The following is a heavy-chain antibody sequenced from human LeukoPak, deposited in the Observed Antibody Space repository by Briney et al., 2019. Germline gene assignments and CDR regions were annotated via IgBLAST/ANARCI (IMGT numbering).Heavy chain of an antibody. Sequence: GGSLRLSCAASGFTFSSYAMHWVRQTPGKGLEWVSFISSTSDYIYYADSVKGRFTISRDNARNSLYLQMNSLREEDTAVYYCGGEFSSSPASMDVWGQGATVTVSS. V-gene: IGHV3-21*06. D-gene: IGHD6-13*01. CDR2: ISSTSDYI. CDR3: GGEFSSSPASMDV. CDR1: GFTFSSYA. J-gene: IGHJ6*02.